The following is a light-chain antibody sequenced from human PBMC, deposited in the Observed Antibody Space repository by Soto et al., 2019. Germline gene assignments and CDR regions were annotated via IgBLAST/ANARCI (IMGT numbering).Light chain of an antibody. CDR3: MQALQTPWT. Sequence: DIEMTQSPLSLPVTPGEPASISCRSSQSLLHRDGYNYLDWYLQKPGQSPQLLIYLGSNRASGVPDRFSGSGSGTDFTLRISRVEAEGVGVYYCMQALQTPWTFGQGTKVEIK. J-gene: IGKJ1*01. CDR2: LGS. CDR1: QSLLHRDGYNY. V-gene: IGKV2-28*01.